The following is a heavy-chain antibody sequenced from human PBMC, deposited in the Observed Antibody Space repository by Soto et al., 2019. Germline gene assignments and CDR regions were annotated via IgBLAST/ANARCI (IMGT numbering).Heavy chain of an antibody. J-gene: IGHJ2*01. V-gene: IGHV4-59*01. CDR1: GGSISSYY. D-gene: IGHD5-12*01. CDR3: ARIRVAIGWYFDL. Sequence: SETLSLTCTVSGGSISSYYWSWIRQPPGKGLEWIGYIYYSGSTNYNPSLKSRVTISVDTSRNQFSLKLSSVTASDTAVYYCARIRVAIGWYFDLWGRVTLVT. CDR2: IYYSGST.